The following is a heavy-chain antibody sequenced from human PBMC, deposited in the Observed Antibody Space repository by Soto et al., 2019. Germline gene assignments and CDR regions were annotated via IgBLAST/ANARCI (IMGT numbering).Heavy chain of an antibody. Sequence: QVQLVQSGPDLKRPGASMKVYCKASGYTFTSYGISWVRQAPGKGLEWMAWISPLKGRTQYSQKAQGRVTLSTDTSANTAYMAMTTLRVDDTAVYYCAMDYGDRPEYFKHWGQGTLVTVS. D-gene: IGHD4-17*01. J-gene: IGHJ1*01. CDR1: GYTFTSYG. V-gene: IGHV1-18*04. CDR2: ISPLKGRT. CDR3: AMDYGDRPEYFKH.